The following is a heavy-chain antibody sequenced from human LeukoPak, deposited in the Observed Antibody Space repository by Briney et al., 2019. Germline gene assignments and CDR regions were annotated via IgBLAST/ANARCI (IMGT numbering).Heavy chain of an antibody. Sequence: VASVKVSCKASGYTFTSYDINWVRQATGQGLEWMGWMNPNSGNTGYAQKFQGRVTMTRNTSISTAYMELSSLRSEDTAVYYCARASLYCTNGVCYPTSRYWGQGTLVTVSS. CDR1: GYTFTSYD. CDR3: ARASLYCTNGVCYPTSRY. CDR2: MNPNSGNT. J-gene: IGHJ4*02. V-gene: IGHV1-8*01. D-gene: IGHD2-8*01.